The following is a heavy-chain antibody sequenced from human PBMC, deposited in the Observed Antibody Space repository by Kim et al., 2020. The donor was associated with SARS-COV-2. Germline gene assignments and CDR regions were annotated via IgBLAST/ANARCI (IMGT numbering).Heavy chain of an antibody. V-gene: IGHV4-34*01. Sequence: SETLSLTCSVYGGSFSGYYWSWIRQPPGKGLEWIGEINHSGSTNYNPSLKSRVIISVDTSKNQFSLKLSSVTAADTAVDYCARADYYGSGSYYNRVFSFDTWGQGTLVTVSS. J-gene: IGHJ5*02. CDR1: GGSFSGYY. CDR3: ARADYYGSGSYYNRVFSFDT. CDR2: INHSGST. D-gene: IGHD3-10*01.